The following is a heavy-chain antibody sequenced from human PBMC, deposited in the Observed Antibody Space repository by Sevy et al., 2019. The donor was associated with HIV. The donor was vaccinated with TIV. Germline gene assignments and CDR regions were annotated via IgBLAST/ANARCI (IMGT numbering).Heavy chain of an antibody. V-gene: IGHV3-7*03. CDR2: IRQDGSEM. Sequence: GGSLRLSCKASGFTFSSFWMQWVRQAPGKGLECVANIRQDGSEMYYVGSVKGRFTISRDNAKNALYLQMDGLRAEDTAVYYCARRYFDLWGQGTLVTVSS. J-gene: IGHJ4*02. CDR3: ARRYFDL. CDR1: GFTFSSFW.